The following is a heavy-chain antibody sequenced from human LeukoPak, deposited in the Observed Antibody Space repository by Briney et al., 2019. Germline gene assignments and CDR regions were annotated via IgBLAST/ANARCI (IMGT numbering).Heavy chain of an antibody. CDR3: ARHYRDDSSGRRLDY. D-gene: IGHD3-22*01. CDR2: IYPGDPDT. CDR1: ANDW. J-gene: IGHJ4*02. Sequence: GESLKISCRGFANDWIGWVRQMPGKGLEWMGIIYPGDPDTTYSPSFLGQVTISADKSTSTAYLQWSSLKASDAAMYYCARHYRDDSSGRRLDYWGQGTLVTVSS. V-gene: IGHV5-51*01.